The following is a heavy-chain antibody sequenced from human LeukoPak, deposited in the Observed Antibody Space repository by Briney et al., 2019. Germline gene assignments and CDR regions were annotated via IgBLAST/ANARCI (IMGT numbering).Heavy chain of an antibody. D-gene: IGHD3-22*01. Sequence: SETLSLTCTVSGGSISSYYWSWIRQPPGKGLEWIGYIYYSGSTNYNPSLKSRVTISVDTSKNQFSLKLSSVTAADTAVYYCAGGTMIVLFDYWGQGTLVTVSS. CDR3: AGGTMIVLFDY. J-gene: IGHJ4*02. V-gene: IGHV4-59*01. CDR1: GGSISSYY. CDR2: IYYSGST.